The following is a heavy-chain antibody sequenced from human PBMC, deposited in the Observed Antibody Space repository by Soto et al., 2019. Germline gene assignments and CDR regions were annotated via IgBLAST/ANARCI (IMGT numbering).Heavy chain of an antibody. CDR2: ISGSGGST. D-gene: IGHD6-13*01. J-gene: IGHJ4*02. V-gene: IGHV3-23*01. CDR3: AKDRFGEQQLVPFDY. Sequence: GGSLRLSCAASGFTFSSYAMSWVRQAPGKGLERVSAISGSGGSTYYADSVKGRFTISRDNSKNTLYLQMNSLRAEDTAVYYCAKDRFGEQQLVPFDYWGQGTLVTVSS. CDR1: GFTFSSYA.